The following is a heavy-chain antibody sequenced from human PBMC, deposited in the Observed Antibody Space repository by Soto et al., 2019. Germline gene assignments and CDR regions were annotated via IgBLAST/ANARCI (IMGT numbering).Heavy chain of an antibody. CDR2: ISGSGGST. J-gene: IGHJ6*02. V-gene: IGHV3-23*01. D-gene: IGHD6-19*01. Sequence: HPGGSLRLSYAASGFTFSSYAVTWVRQAPGKGLEWVSVISGSGGSTNYADAVKGRFTMSRDNSKNTVYLQMNSLRADDTAVYYCAKDLSSGWPNYYYGMDGWGQGTTVTVAS. CDR3: AKDLSSGWPNYYYGMDG. CDR1: GFTFSSYA.